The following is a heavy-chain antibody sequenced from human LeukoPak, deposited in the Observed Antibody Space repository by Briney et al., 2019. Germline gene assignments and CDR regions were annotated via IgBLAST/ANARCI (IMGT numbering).Heavy chain of an antibody. J-gene: IGHJ3*01. CDR2: ISGSATST. D-gene: IGHD2-15*01. Sequence: GGSPRLSCATSGFTFSTYAMSWVRQAPGKGLEWVSVISGSATSTYYADSVRGRFTISKDNSKNTVFLVMSSLRAEDTAIYYCAKDRHGYCSGSTCFYDAFDLWGQGTVVTVSS. V-gene: IGHV3-23*01. CDR1: GFTFSTYA. CDR3: AKDRHGYCSGSTCFYDAFDL.